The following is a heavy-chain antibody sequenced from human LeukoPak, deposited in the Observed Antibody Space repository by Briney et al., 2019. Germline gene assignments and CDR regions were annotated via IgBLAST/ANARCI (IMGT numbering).Heavy chain of an antibody. D-gene: IGHD2-21*01. Sequence: PSETLSLTCTVSGGSISSSSYYWGWIRQPPVEGLEWIGSIYYSGSTYYHPSLKSRVTISVDTSKNQFSLKLSSVTAADTAVYYCARDGDWRTDAFDIWGQGTMVTVSS. CDR1: GGSISSSSYY. V-gene: IGHV4-39*07. CDR2: IYYSGST. J-gene: IGHJ3*02. CDR3: ARDGDWRTDAFDI.